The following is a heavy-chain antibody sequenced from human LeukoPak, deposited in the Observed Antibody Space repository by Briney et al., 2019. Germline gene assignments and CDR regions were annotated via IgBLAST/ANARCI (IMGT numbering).Heavy chain of an antibody. V-gene: IGHV4-34*01. J-gene: IGHJ6*03. CDR2: INHSGSS. CDR3: ARCYYSNYDYYYYYMDV. CDR1: GGSFSDYY. D-gene: IGHD4-11*01. Sequence: PSETLSLTCAVYGGSFSDYYWSWIRQPPGKGLEWTGEINHSGSSNYNASLKSRVTISVDTSKNQFSLKLSSVTAADTAVYYCARCYYSNYDYYYYYMDVWGKGTTVTVS.